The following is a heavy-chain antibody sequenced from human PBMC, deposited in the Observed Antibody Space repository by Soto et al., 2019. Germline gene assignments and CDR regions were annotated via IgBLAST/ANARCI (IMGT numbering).Heavy chain of an antibody. V-gene: IGHV1-3*01. CDR3: ARDRALNRHFDY. J-gene: IGHJ4*02. Sequence: ASVKVSCKASGYTFTSYAMHWVRQAPGQRLEWMGWINAGNGNTKYSQKFQGRVTITRDTSASTAYMELSSLRSEDTAVYYCARDRALNRHFDYWGQGTLVTVSS. CDR1: GYTFTSYA. CDR2: INAGNGNT.